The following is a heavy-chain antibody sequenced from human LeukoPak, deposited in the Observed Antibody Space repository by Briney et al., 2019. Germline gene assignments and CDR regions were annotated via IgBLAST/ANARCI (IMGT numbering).Heavy chain of an antibody. J-gene: IGHJ3*02. CDR2: INQDGSET. D-gene: IGHD5-12*01. CDR1: GFTFRSYW. CDR3: VRDAGYSGYMINDM. Sequence: PGGSLRLSCAASGFTFRSYWMSWVRQAPGKGLEWVASINQDGSETYYVDSVKGRFTISGDNTKTSLYLQMNSLRADDTALYYCVRDAGYSGYMINDMWGQGTMVTVSS. V-gene: IGHV3-7*01.